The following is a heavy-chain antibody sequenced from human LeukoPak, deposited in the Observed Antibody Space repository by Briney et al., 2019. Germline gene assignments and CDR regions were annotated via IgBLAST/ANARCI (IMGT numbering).Heavy chain of an antibody. CDR3: ASLDY. CDR2: IKDDGSEK. CDR1: GFNIKYYW. V-gene: IGHV3-7*01. J-gene: IGHJ4*02. Sequence: PGGSLRLSCAASGFNIKYYWMSWVRQAPGKGLEWVANIKDDGSEKYYVDSVKGRFTISRDNAKNSLYLQMNSLRVEDTAVYFCASLDYWGQGTLVTVSS.